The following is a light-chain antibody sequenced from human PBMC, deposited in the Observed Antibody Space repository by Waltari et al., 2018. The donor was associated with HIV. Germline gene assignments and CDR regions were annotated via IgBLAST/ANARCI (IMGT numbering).Light chain of an antibody. CDR1: ALPKRY. CDR3: QVWDSSTV. Sequence: SYELTQPPSVSVSPGQTATITCSGDALPKRYAYWYQQKPGRAPVVVIHDDRRRPSGIPERFSGSNSGNTATLTISRAQAGDEADYYCQVWDSSTVFGGGTKLTVL. V-gene: IGLV3-9*01. CDR2: DDR. J-gene: IGLJ2*01.